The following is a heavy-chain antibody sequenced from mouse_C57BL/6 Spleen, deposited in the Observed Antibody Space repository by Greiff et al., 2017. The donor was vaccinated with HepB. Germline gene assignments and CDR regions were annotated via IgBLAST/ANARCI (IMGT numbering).Heavy chain of an antibody. CDR3: ERWGAARATASFAY. D-gene: IGHD3-1*01. V-gene: IGHV1-80*01. CDR2: IYPGDGDT. Sequence: VQLQQSGAELVKPGASVKISCKASGYAFSSYWMNWVKQRPGKGLEWIGQIYPGDGDTNYNGKFKGKATLTADKSSSTAYMQLSSLTSEDSAVYVCERWGAARATASFAYWGQGTLVTVSA. J-gene: IGHJ3*01. CDR1: GYAFSSYW.